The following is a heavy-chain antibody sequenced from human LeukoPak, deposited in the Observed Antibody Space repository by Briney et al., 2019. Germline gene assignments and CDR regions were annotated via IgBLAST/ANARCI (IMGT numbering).Heavy chain of an antibody. J-gene: IGHJ5*02. CDR1: GYSFTSYW. CDR3: ARLIVGATRVSAAPNWFDP. D-gene: IGHD1-26*01. V-gene: IGHV5-51*01. CDR2: IYPGDSDT. Sequence: GESLKISCKGSGYSFTSYWIVWVRQMTGKGLEWTGIIYPGDSDTRYSPSFQGQVTISADKSISTAYLQWSSLKASDTAMYYCARLIVGATRVSAAPNWFDPWGQGTLVTVSS.